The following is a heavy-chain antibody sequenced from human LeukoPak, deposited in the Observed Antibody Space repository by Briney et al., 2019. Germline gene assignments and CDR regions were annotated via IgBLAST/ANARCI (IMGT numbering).Heavy chain of an antibody. CDR1: GFTFSSYG. CDR3: AKDRVGVEITMVRGVMDY. D-gene: IGHD3-10*01. V-gene: IGHV3-30*02. CDR2: IRYDGSNK. Sequence: GGSLRLSCAASGFTFSSYGMHWVRQAPGKGLEWVAFIRYDGSNKYYADSVKGRFTISRDNSKNTLYMQMNSPRAEDTAVYYCAKDRVGVEITMVRGVMDYWGQGTLVTVSS. J-gene: IGHJ4*02.